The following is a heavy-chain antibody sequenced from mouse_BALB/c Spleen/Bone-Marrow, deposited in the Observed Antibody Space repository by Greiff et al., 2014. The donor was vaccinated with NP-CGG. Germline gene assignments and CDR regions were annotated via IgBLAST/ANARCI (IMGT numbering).Heavy chain of an antibody. CDR2: ISNGGTYT. CDR3: ARSGERYGAMDY. V-gene: IGHV5-4*02. Sequence: EVKLVESGGGLVKPGGSLKLSCAASGSTFSDFYMFWFRQTPEKRLEWVATISNGGTYTYYPDSVKGRFTISRDNAKNNLYLQMSSLKSEDTAMYYCARSGERYGAMDYWGQGTSVTVTS. CDR1: GSTFSDFY. D-gene: IGHD1-1*02. J-gene: IGHJ4*01.